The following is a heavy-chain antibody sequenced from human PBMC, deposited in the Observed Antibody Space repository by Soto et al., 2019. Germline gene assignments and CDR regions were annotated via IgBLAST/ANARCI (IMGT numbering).Heavy chain of an antibody. CDR1: RYTFSIYG. CDR2: IWYDGSNK. J-gene: IGHJ5*02. CDR3: AREAVNDYYGSGSYST. D-gene: IGHD3-10*01. Sequence: CMELSCAASRYTFSIYGMHVSRKTPGKGLEWVAVIWYDGSNKYYADSVKGRFTISRDNSKNTLYLQMNSLRAEDTAVYYCAREAVNDYYGSGSYSTWGQGTLVTVSS. V-gene: IGHV3-33*01.